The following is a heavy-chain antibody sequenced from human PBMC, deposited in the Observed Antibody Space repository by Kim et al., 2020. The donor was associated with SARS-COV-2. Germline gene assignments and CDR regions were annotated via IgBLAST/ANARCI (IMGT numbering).Heavy chain of an antibody. J-gene: IGHJ4*02. CDR3: ARGRPLTTYVVGATDY. V-gene: IGHV4-39*07. CDR2: IYYSGST. Sequence: SETLSLTCTVSGGSISSVTYHWGWIRQPPGKGLEWIGSIYYSGSTYYNPSLKSRVTISVDTSKNQFSLRLSSVTAADTAVYYCARGRPLTTYVVGATDYWGQGPLVTVSS. CDR1: GGSISSVTYH. D-gene: IGHD1-26*01.